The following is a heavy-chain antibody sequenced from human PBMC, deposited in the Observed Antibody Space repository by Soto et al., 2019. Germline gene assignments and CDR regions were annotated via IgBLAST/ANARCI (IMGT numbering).Heavy chain of an antibody. CDR1: GFTFSSYA. V-gene: IGHV3-23*01. Sequence: EVQLLESGGGLVQPGGSLRLSCAASGFTFSSYAMSWVRQAPGKGLEWVSAISGGGGSTYYADSVKGRFTISRDNSKNTLYLQMNSLRAEDTAVYYCAKDRGYSYGWDYFDYWGQGTLVTVSS. D-gene: IGHD5-18*01. J-gene: IGHJ4*02. CDR2: ISGGGGST. CDR3: AKDRGYSYGWDYFDY.